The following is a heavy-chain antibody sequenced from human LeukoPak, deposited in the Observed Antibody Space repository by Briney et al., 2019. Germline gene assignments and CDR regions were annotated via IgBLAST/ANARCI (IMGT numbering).Heavy chain of an antibody. J-gene: IGHJ6*03. CDR3: ARSRYCSSTSCSYYYYMDV. Sequence: SETLSLTCTVSGGSISSSSYYWGWIRQPPGKGLEWIGSIYYSGSTYYNPSLKSRVTISVDTSKNQFSLKLSSVTAADTAVYYCARSRYCSSTSCSYYYYMDVWGKGTTVTVSS. CDR2: IYYSGST. V-gene: IGHV4-39*07. CDR1: GGSISSSSYY. D-gene: IGHD2-2*01.